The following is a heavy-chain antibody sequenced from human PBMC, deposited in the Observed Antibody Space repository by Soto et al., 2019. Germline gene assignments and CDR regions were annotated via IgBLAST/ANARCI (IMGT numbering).Heavy chain of an antibody. CDR1: GGSFSGY. CDR3: ARGGLRSSAI. J-gene: IGHJ4*02. V-gene: IGHV4-34*01. CDR2: IHHSGST. Sequence: QVQLQQWGAGLLKPSETLSLTCAVYGGSFSGYWTWIRQPPGKGLEWIGEIHHSGSTKYNPSLKSRVTISRETSKNQSYLNLTSVTAADTATYYCARGGLRSSAIWGQGTLVTVSS. D-gene: IGHD2-2*01.